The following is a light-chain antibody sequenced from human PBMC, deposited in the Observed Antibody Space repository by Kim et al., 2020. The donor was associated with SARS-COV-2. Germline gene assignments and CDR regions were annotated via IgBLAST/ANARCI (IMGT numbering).Light chain of an antibody. Sequence: VSPGDAVTHSCTASQSVNSNLAWYQQKRGQSPTLLIYGASTRATGVPARFSGRGFGTEFTFTISSLQSEDFAVYYCQQYDNWPPYTFGQGTKLEI. CDR1: QSVNSN. CDR2: GAS. CDR3: QQYDNWPPYT. J-gene: IGKJ2*01. V-gene: IGKV3-15*01.